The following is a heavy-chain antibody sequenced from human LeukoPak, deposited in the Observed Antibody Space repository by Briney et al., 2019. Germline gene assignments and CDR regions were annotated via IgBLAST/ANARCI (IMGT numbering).Heavy chain of an antibody. CDR2: INTNTGNP. J-gene: IGHJ6*03. D-gene: IGHD4-17*01. V-gene: IGHV7-4-1*02. Sequence: ASVKVSCKASGYTFTSYAMNWVRQAPGQGLEWMGWINTNTGNPTYAQGFTGRFVFSLDTSVSTAYLQISSLKAEDTAVYYCATSTVTTVRYYYYYMDVWGKGTTVTVSS. CDR3: ATSTVTTVRYYYYYMDV. CDR1: GYTFTSYA.